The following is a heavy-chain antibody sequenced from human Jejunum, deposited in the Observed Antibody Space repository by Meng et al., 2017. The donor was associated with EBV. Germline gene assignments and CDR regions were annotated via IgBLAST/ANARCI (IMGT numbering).Heavy chain of an antibody. V-gene: IGHV4-39*01. J-gene: IGHJ4*02. D-gene: IGHD1-26*01. CDR1: GGSISSSSYY. CDR2: YYNSGST. Sequence: QLKLQDSGPGLVKLSETLSPTCTVSGGSISSSSYYWGWIRQPPGKGLEWIGTYYNSGSTYYNPSLKSRVTISVDTSKNQFSLKLISVTAADTAAYYCARQGPSGRTFDYWGQGTLVTVSS. CDR3: ARQGPSGRTFDY.